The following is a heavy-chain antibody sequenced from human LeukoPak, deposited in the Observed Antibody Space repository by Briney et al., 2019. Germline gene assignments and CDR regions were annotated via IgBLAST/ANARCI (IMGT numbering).Heavy chain of an antibody. CDR1: GYTFTSYA. CDR2: INAGNGNT. Sequence: GASVKVSCKASGYTFTSYAMHWVRQAPGQGLEWMGWINAGNGNTKYSQKFQGRVTITRDTSASTAYMELSSLRSEDTAVYYCARAESSSWYFFDYYYGMDVWGQGTTVTVSS. J-gene: IGHJ6*02. V-gene: IGHV1-3*01. D-gene: IGHD6-13*01. CDR3: ARAESSSWYFFDYYYGMDV.